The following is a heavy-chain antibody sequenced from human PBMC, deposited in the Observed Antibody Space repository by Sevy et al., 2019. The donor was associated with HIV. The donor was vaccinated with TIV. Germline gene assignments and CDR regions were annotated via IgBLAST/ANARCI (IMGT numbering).Heavy chain of an antibody. CDR1: GHTFSDYY. Sequence: ASVKVSCKASGHTFSDYYIQWVRQAPGQGLEWMGWINSNSGAISYAQKLRDRVTMTSDTSISTAYMELSRLRSDDTAVYYCATQYSYDYWGQGTLVTVSS. CDR3: ATQYSYDY. J-gene: IGHJ4*02. CDR2: INSNSGAI. D-gene: IGHD4-4*01. V-gene: IGHV1-2*02.